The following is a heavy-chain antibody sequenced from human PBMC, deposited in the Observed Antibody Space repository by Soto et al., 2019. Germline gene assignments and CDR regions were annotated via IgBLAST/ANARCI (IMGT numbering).Heavy chain of an antibody. CDR2: ITYDGSFQ. CDR3: AKDRVGGTFYTPLAF. CDR1: CFNFDNYG. D-gene: IGHD1-7*01. J-gene: IGHJ4*02. Sequence: QVQLVESGGGVVQPGGSLRLSCQASCFNFDNYGMHWVRQAPGKGLEWVAVITYDGSFQYYADSLKGRFTIYRDNSKNTLSLHLNTLKPEDTAVYHCAKDRVGGTFYTPLAFWGQGTLVTVSS. V-gene: IGHV3-30*18.